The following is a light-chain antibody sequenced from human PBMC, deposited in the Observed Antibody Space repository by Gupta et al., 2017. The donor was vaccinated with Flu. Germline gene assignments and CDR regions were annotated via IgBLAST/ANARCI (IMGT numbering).Light chain of an antibody. Sequence: GANFDVHWYQQIPGAAPRLLIFGNFNRASGVPDRFSASKSGTSASLAITGLQADDEAVYYCQSSDSRLSGSLFGAGTKLTVL. CDR1: GANFD. CDR3: QSSDSRLSGSL. J-gene: IGLJ3*02. V-gene: IGLV1-40*01. CDR2: GNF.